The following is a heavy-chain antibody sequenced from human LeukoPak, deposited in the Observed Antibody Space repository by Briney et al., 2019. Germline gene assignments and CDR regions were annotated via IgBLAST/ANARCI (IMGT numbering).Heavy chain of an antibody. CDR3: ARGLRFGLGGYDAFDI. D-gene: IGHD3-10*01. CDR2: IYHSGST. V-gene: IGHV4-30-2*01. CDR1: GGSISSGGYS. Sequence: PSQTLSLTCAVSGGSISSGGYSWSWIRQPPGKGLEWIGYIYHSGSTYYNPSLKSRVTISVDRSKNQFSLKLSSVTAADTAVYYCARGLRFGLGGYDAFDIWGQGTMVTVSS. J-gene: IGHJ3*02.